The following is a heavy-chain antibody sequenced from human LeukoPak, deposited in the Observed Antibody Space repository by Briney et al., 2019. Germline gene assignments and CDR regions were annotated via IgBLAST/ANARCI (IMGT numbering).Heavy chain of an antibody. Sequence: ASVKVSCKASVYTFTSYVISWVRQAPGKGLEWMGWISAYNGNTNYAQKLQGRVTMTTDTSTSTAYMELRSLRSDDTAVYYCARGSGYSSSWVIDYWGQGTLVTVSS. D-gene: IGHD6-13*01. J-gene: IGHJ4*02. CDR3: ARGSGYSSSWVIDY. V-gene: IGHV1-18*01. CDR2: ISAYNGNT. CDR1: VYTFTSYV.